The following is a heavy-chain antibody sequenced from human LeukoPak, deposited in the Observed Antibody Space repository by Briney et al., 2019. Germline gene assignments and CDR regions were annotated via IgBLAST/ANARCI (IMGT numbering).Heavy chain of an antibody. CDR1: GVSMSSYF. CDR3: ARDSGTTGEVKFDP. CDR2: IYTSGSI. V-gene: IGHV4-4*07. J-gene: IGHJ5*02. Sequence: SETLSLTCTVSGVSMSSYFWSWIRQPAGKGLEWIGRIYTSGSITYNPSLKSRVSMSVDTSKNQFSLKLSSVTAADTAVYYCARDSGTTGEVKFDPWGQGTLVTVSS. D-gene: IGHD3-10*01.